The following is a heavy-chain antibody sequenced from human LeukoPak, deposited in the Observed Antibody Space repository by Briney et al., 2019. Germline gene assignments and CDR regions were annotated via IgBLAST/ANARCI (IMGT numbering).Heavy chain of an antibody. V-gene: IGHV4-34*01. CDR2: INHSGST. CDR1: GGSFSGYY. Sequence: SETLSLTCAVYGGSFSGYYWGWIRQPPGKGLEWIGEINHSGSTNYNPSLKSRVTISVDTSKNQFSLKLSSVTAADTAVYYCARGPYYYDSSGYYRRQYFQHWGQGTLVTVSS. J-gene: IGHJ1*01. CDR3: ARGPYYYDSSGYYRRQYFQH. D-gene: IGHD3-22*01.